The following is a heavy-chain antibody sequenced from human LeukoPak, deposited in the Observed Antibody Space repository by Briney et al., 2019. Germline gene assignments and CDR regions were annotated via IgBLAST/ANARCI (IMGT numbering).Heavy chain of an antibody. V-gene: IGHV3-7*01. J-gene: IGHJ4*02. CDR3: ARDRGDYGDHDY. Sequence: GGSLRLSCAASGFIFTDFWMNWVRQAPGKGLEWVAMIKYDGIDKKYLDSVKGRFTISRDNAKNSLYLEMNSLRAEDTAMYYCARDRGDYGDHDYWGQGTLVTVSS. CDR1: GFIFTDFW. CDR2: IKYDGIDK. D-gene: IGHD4-17*01.